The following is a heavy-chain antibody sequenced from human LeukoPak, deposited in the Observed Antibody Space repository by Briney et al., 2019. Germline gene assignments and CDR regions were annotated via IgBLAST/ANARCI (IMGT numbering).Heavy chain of an antibody. Sequence: GGSLRLSCAASGFTVNGNYMTWVRQAPGKGLEWVSVIYSGSSIYYADSVKGRFTISRDNSKNMLYIQMNSLRVEDTAVYYCVRGPNRLVLDYWGQGTLVTVSS. V-gene: IGHV3-66*02. CDR1: GFTVNGNY. D-gene: IGHD6-19*01. CDR3: VRGPNRLVLDY. J-gene: IGHJ4*02. CDR2: IYSGSSI.